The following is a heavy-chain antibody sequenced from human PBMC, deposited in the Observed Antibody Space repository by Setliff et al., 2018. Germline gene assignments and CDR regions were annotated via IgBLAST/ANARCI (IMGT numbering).Heavy chain of an antibody. CDR3: ARLATDYGDYFAWDSYGMDV. CDR2: IYPGDSDT. CDR1: GYSFTNYW. J-gene: IGHJ6*02. Sequence: GESLKISCKGSGYSFTNYWIGWVRQMPGKGLEWMGIIYPGDSDTRYSPSFQGQVTISADKSISTAYLQWSSLKASDTAMYYCARLATDYGDYFAWDSYGMDVWGQGTAVTVSS. D-gene: IGHD4-17*01. V-gene: IGHV5-51*01.